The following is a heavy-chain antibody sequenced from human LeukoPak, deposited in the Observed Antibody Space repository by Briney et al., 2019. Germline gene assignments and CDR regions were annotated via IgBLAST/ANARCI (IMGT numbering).Heavy chain of an antibody. Sequence: SVKISCKASGGTFSSYAISWVRQAPGQGLEWMGGIIPIFGTANYAQKFQGRVTITADESTSTAYMELSSLRSEDTAVYYCAREGEYSSSHDAFDIWGQGTMVTVS. V-gene: IGHV1-69*01. J-gene: IGHJ3*02. CDR3: AREGEYSSSHDAFDI. CDR1: GGTFSSYA. CDR2: IIPIFGTA. D-gene: IGHD6-6*01.